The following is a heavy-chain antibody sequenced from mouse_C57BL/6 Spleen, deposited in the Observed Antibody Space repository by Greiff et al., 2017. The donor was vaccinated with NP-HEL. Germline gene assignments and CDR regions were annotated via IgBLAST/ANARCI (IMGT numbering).Heavy chain of an antibody. D-gene: IGHD4-1*01. J-gene: IGHJ2*01. CDR3: AKEGTGGFAFDY. CDR2: FYPGDGDT. CDR1: GYAFSSYW. V-gene: IGHV1-80*01. Sequence: QVQLQQSGAELVKPGDSVKISCKASGYAFSSYWMNWVKQRPGKGLEWLGQFYPGDGDTNYNGKFKGKATLTADKSSSTAYMQLSSLTSEDSAVYFGAKEGTGGFAFDYWGQGTTLTVSS.